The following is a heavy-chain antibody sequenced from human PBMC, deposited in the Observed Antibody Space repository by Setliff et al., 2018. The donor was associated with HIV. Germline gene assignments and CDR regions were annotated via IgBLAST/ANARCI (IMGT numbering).Heavy chain of an antibody. CDR1: GYTFTNYA. D-gene: IGHD2-21*01. CDR3: ARGGPARVALLYWFDP. J-gene: IGHJ5*02. V-gene: IGHV1-3*01. CDR2: INAGNGDT. Sequence: ASVKVSCKASGYTFTNYAMHWVRQAPGQRLEWMGWINAGNGDTKYSQKFQGRVTFTWDTSASTAYMELSSLRSEDTALYYCARGGPARVALLYWFDPWGQGTLVTVSS.